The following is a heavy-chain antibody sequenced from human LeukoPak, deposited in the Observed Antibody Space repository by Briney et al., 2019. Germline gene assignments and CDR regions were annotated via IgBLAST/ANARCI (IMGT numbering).Heavy chain of an antibody. J-gene: IGHJ4*02. CDR1: GYTFTSYD. V-gene: IGHV1-18*01. Sequence: ALVKVSCKASGYTFTSYDINWVRQAPGQGLEWMGWISPHNGNRDYAQKFKDRVTMTTDTSTNTVYLELRSLRPDDTAMYYCARTGYGSGSDDFDFWGQGTLVTVSS. CDR3: ARTGYGSGSDDFDF. CDR2: ISPHNGNR. D-gene: IGHD3-10*01.